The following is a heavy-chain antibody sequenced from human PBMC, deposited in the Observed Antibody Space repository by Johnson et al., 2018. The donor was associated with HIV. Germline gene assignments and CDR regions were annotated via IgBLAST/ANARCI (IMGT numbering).Heavy chain of an antibody. CDR3: ARRGNWNYLKSAFDI. CDR2: ISSSGSTI. V-gene: IGHV3-11*04. CDR1: GFTFSDYY. J-gene: IGHJ3*02. D-gene: IGHD1-7*01. Sequence: QVQLVESGGGLVKPGGSLRLSCAASGFTFSDYYMSWIRQAPGKGLEWVSYISSSGSTIYYADSVKGRFTISRDSSKNTLYLQVNSLRAEDTAVYHCARRGNWNYLKSAFDIWGQGTMVTVSS.